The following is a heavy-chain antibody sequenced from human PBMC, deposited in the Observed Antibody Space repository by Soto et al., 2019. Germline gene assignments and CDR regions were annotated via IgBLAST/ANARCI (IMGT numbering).Heavy chain of an antibody. J-gene: IGHJ4*02. Sequence: QVQLVQSGAEVKKPGASVKVSCKASGYTFTGYSVGWVRQAPGQGLEWMGWISAYSGHTYYAQRFQDRLTMTTDAPTSTAYMELTSLRSDDTAVYYCARPSGSYGDYAWSLKYWGQGTLVTVSS. V-gene: IGHV1-18*01. CDR2: ISAYSGHT. D-gene: IGHD4-17*01. CDR1: GYTFTGYS. CDR3: ARPSGSYGDYAWSLKY.